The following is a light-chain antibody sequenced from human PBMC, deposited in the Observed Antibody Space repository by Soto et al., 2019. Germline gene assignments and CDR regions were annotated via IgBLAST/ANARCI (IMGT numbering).Light chain of an antibody. CDR3: QQNNNWPQT. J-gene: IGKJ1*01. Sequence: EIVMTQSPATLSASPRERATLSCRASQSVNSNLAWYQQKPGQAPRLLIYGASTRATGIPARFSGSGSGTEFTLTITSLQSEDFAVYYCQQNNNWPQTFGQGTKVEIK. V-gene: IGKV3-15*01. CDR1: QSVNSN. CDR2: GAS.